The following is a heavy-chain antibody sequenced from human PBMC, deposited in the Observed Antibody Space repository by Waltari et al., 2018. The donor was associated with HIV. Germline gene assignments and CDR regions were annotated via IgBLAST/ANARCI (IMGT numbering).Heavy chain of an antibody. CDR3: ARVRSSSWSPWYIDY. D-gene: IGHD6-13*01. Sequence: QVQLVQSGAEVKKPGAPVKVSCKASGYTFTIYGISWVRQAPGQGPAWMGWISSYNGHTNYAQKLQGRVTMTTDTSTNTAYMELRSLRSDDTAVYDCARVRSSSWSPWYIDYWGQGTPVTVSS. CDR1: GYTFTIYG. J-gene: IGHJ4*02. CDR2: ISSYNGHT. V-gene: IGHV1-18*01.